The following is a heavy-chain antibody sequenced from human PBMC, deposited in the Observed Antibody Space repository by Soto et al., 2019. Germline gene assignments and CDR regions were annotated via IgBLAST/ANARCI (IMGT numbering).Heavy chain of an antibody. CDR2: IIPILGIA. Sequence: ASVKVSCKASGVTFSSYAISWVRQAPGQGLEWMGGIIPILGIANYAQKFQGRVTITADKSTSTAYMELSSLRSEDTEVYYGARCRSGGYSSSWYYFDYWGQGTLVTVSS. CDR1: GVTFSSYA. CDR3: ARCRSGGYSSSWYYFDY. V-gene: IGHV1-69*10. D-gene: IGHD6-13*01. J-gene: IGHJ4*02.